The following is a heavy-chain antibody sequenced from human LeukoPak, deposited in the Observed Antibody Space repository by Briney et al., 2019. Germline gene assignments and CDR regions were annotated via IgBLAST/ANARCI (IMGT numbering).Heavy chain of an antibody. V-gene: IGHV3-23*01. D-gene: IGHD3-22*01. Sequence: PGGSLRLSCAASGFTFSSSAMSWVRQVPGKGLEWVSGISASGGSTSYADSVRGRFTISRDNSKNTLYVQMNSLRDEVTAVYYCAKGTYYYDSRGYSVDYWGQGTLATVSS. CDR1: GFTFSSSA. J-gene: IGHJ4*02. CDR2: ISASGGST. CDR3: AKGTYYYDSRGYSVDY.